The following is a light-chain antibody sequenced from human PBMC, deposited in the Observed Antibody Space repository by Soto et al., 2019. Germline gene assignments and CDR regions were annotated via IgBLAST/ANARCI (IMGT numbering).Light chain of an antibody. CDR2: IND. CDR1: SSNIGDNP. Sequence: VLTQPPSSSGIPGQRITISCSGSSSNIGDNPVNWYQQLPGAAPKLLIYINDQRPSGVPDRFSGSKSGTSASLAISGLQPEDEADYYCAAWDDSLNALFGTGTKVTVL. V-gene: IGLV1-44*01. J-gene: IGLJ1*01. CDR3: AAWDDSLNAL.